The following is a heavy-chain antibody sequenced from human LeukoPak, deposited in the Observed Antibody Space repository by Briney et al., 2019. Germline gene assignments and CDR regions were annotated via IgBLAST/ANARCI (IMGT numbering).Heavy chain of an antibody. CDR3: ATELVQLELNWFVP. CDR1: GYTFTGYY. J-gene: IGHJ5*02. V-gene: IGHV1-2*02. CDR2: INPNSGGT. D-gene: IGHD1-1*01. Sequence: ASVKVSCKASGYTFTGYYMHWVRQAPGQGLEWMGWINPNSGGTNYAQKFQGRVTITRDTSISPAYMELSRLRSDDTAVYYCATELVQLELNWFVPWGQGRLVSVS.